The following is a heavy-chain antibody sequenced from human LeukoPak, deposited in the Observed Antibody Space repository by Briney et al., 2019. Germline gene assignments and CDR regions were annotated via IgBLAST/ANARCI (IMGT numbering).Heavy chain of an antibody. J-gene: IGHJ4*02. V-gene: IGHV4-39*01. CDR2: IYYSGST. CDR3: ARQEDGYKFDY. Sequence: KPSETLSLTCTVSGGSISSSSYYWGWIRQPPGKGLEWIGSIYYSGSTYYNPSLKSRVTISVDTSKNQFSLKLSSVTAADTAVYYCARQEDGYKFDYWGQGTLVTVSS. D-gene: IGHD5-24*01. CDR1: GGSISSSSYY.